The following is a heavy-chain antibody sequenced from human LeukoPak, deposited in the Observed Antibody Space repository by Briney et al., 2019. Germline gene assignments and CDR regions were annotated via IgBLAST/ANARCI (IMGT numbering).Heavy chain of an antibody. CDR3: ERDGIWSQGFDH. CDR2: INTTGGYI. Sequence: GGSLRLSCAASGFTFSSYSMNWVRQAPGKGLEWVASINTTGGYIYYEDSLKGRLAISRDNAKNSLSLKMNSLRAEDTAVYYCERDGIWSQGFDHWGQGTLVTVSS. CDR1: GFTFSSYS. V-gene: IGHV3-21*01. D-gene: IGHD1-1*01. J-gene: IGHJ4*02.